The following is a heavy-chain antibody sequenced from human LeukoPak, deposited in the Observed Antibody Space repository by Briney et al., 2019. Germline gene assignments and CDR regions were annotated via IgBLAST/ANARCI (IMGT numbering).Heavy chain of an antibody. CDR2: INPNSGDT. J-gene: IGHJ4*02. CDR1: GYAFTSYY. D-gene: IGHD3-22*01. V-gene: IGHV1-2*02. Sequence: GSVMVSCKASGYAFTSYYIHWVRQAPGQGLECMGWINPNSGDTHFARNFQDTVTMTRDTSITTVYMSLTRLTSADTAVYYCARGPLINSRGRHAHFDFWGQGTGVTVSS. CDR3: ARGPLINSRGRHAHFDF.